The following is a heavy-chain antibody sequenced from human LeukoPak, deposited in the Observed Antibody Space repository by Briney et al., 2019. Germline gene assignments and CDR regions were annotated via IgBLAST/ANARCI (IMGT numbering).Heavy chain of an antibody. CDR3: ARGPPTTYFDWGFDY. CDR2: IDPKSGGT. J-gene: IGHJ4*02. D-gene: IGHD3-9*01. Sequence: GASVKVSCKASGYTFTGYYLHWVRQAPGQGREWMGWIDPKSGGTKIAQNFQGRVTMTRDTSISTAYMELSRLASDDTAVYYCARGPPTTYFDWGFDYWGQGTLVTVSS. CDR1: GYTFTGYY. V-gene: IGHV1-2*02.